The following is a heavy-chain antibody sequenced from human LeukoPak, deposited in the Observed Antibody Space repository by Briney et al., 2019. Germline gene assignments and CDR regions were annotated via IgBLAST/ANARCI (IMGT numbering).Heavy chain of an antibody. J-gene: IGHJ2*01. CDR3: AREDWYFDL. Sequence: SETLSLTCAVYGGSLTDYYWAWIRQPPGKGLGWIGEINHSGSTNYSPSLKSRVTISLDTSNNQFFLKLNSVTAADTAVYYCAREDWYFDLWGRGTLVTVSS. CDR2: INHSGST. V-gene: IGHV4-34*01. CDR1: GGSLTDYY.